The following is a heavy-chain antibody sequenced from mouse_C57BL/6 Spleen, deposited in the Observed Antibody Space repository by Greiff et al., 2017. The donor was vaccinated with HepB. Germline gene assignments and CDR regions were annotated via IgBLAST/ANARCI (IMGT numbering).Heavy chain of an antibody. CDR1: GYAFSSSW. CDR3: ASTTVVADDY. Sequence: VNVVESGPELVKPGASVKISCKASGYAFSSSWMNWVKQRPGKGLEWIGRIYPGDGDTNYNGKFKGKATLTADKSSSTAYMQLSSLTSEDSAVYFCASTTVVADDYWGQGTTLTVSS. V-gene: IGHV1-82*01. D-gene: IGHD1-1*01. J-gene: IGHJ2*01. CDR2: IYPGDGDT.